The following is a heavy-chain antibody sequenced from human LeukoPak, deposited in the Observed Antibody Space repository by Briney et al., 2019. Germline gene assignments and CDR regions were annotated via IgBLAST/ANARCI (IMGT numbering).Heavy chain of an antibody. CDR3: ARKLVSGWSRGSSWFDP. CDR2: INHSGST. Sequence: PSETLSLTCAVYGGSFSGYYWSWIRQPPGKGLEWIGEINHSGSTNYNPSLKSRVTISVDTSKNQFSLKLSSVTAADTAVYYCARKLVSGWSRGSSWFDPWGQGTPVTVSS. D-gene: IGHD6-19*01. CDR1: GGSFSGYY. V-gene: IGHV4-34*01. J-gene: IGHJ5*02.